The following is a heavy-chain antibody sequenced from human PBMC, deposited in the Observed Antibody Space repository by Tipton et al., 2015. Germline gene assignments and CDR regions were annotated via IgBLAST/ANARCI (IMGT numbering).Heavy chain of an antibody. J-gene: IGHJ4*02. Sequence: TLSLTCAVSAYSISSDYYWGWIRQPPGKGLEWIGSIYYSGSTYYNPSLKSRVTISVDTSKNQFSLKLNSVTAADTAVYYCARGLLLWFGMSDYWGRGTLVTVSS. V-gene: IGHV4-38-2*01. CDR1: AYSISSDYY. CDR2: IYYSGST. CDR3: ARGLLLWFGMSDY. D-gene: IGHD3-10*01.